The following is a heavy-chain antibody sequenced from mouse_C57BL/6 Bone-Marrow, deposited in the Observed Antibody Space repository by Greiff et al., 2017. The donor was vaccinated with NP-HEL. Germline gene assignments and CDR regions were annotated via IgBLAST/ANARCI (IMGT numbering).Heavy chain of an antibody. CDR2: IYPRSGNT. CDR3: ARRSLIYDGYYVGFAY. D-gene: IGHD2-3*01. Sequence: QVQLQQSGAELARPGASVKLSCKASGYTFTSYGISWVKQRTGPGLEWIGEIYPRSGNTYYNEKFKGKATLTADKSSSTAYMELRSLTSEDSAVYFCARRSLIYDGYYVGFAYWGQGTLVTVSA. J-gene: IGHJ3*01. V-gene: IGHV1-81*01. CDR1: GYTFTSYG.